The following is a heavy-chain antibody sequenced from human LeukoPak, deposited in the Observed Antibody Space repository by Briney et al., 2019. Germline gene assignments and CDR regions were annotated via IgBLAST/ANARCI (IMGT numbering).Heavy chain of an antibody. CDR3: ARDLSVGYCSGGSCPPEWFDP. CDR1: GFTVSSNY. V-gene: IGHV3-21*01. D-gene: IGHD2-15*01. Sequence: KSGGSLRLSCAASGFTVSSNYMSWVRQAPGKGLEWVSSISSSSSYIYYADSVKGRFTISRDNAKNSLYLQMNSLRAEDTAVYYCARDLSVGYCSGGSCPPEWFDPWGQGTLVTVSS. J-gene: IGHJ5*02. CDR2: ISSSSSYI.